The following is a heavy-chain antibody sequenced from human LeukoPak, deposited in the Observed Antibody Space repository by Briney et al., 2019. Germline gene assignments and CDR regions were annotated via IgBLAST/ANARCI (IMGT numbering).Heavy chain of an antibody. J-gene: IGHJ4*02. CDR1: GFTFSDYY. Sequence: KPGGSLRLSCAASGFTFSDYYMSWIRQAPGKGLEWVSYISSSGSTIYYADSVKGRFTISGDNAKNSLYLQMNSLRAEDTAVYYCARVQPHYYDSSGYPPDYWGQGTLVTVSS. CDR2: ISSSGSTI. V-gene: IGHV3-11*01. D-gene: IGHD3-22*01. CDR3: ARVQPHYYDSSGYPPDY.